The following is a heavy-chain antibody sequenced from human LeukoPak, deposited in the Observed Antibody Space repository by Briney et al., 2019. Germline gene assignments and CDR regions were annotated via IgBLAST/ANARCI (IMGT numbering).Heavy chain of an antibody. CDR2: IYENGGTT. J-gene: IGHJ4*02. CDR1: GFTFRSHA. Sequence: GGSLRLSCVGSGFTFRSHAMSWVRQAPEKGLEFVSGIYENGGTTYYADPVKGRFSISRDNSKNTLYLQMDSLRGEDTAVYYCAKDFRIGYSAHFDYWGQGALVTVSS. V-gene: IGHV3-23*01. CDR3: AKDFRIGYSAHFDY. D-gene: IGHD2-21*01.